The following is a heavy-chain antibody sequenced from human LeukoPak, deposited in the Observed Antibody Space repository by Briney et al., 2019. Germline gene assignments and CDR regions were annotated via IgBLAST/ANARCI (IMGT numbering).Heavy chain of an antibody. D-gene: IGHD3-10*01. J-gene: IGHJ4*02. CDR2: IYYSGST. V-gene: IGHV4-39*01. CDR3: ARHNRGSWYYGSGRNRTYYFDY. Sequence: SETLSLTCTVSGGSISSSSYYWGWIRQPPGKGLEWIGSIYYSGSTYYNPSLKSRVTISVDTSKNQFSLKLSSVTAADTAVYYCARHNRGSWYYGSGRNRTYYFDYWGQGTLVTVSS. CDR1: GGSISSSSYY.